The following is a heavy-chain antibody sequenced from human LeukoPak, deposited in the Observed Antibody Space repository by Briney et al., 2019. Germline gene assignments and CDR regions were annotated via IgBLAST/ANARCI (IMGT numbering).Heavy chain of an antibody. V-gene: IGHV4-59*01. CDR2: IYYSGST. CDR3: ARTFGELTS. D-gene: IGHD3-10*01. Sequence: SETLSLTCTVSGGSISSYYWSWIRQPPGKGLEWIGYIYYSGSTNYNPSLKSRVTISVDTSKNQFSLKLSSVTAADTAVYYCARTFGELTSWGQGTLVTVSS. CDR1: GGSISSYY. J-gene: IGHJ4*02.